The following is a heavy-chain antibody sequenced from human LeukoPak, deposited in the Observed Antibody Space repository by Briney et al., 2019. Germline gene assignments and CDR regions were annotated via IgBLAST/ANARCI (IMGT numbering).Heavy chain of an antibody. Sequence: GGSLRLSCAASGFTFSSYSMNWVRQAPGKGLEWVSYISSSSSTIYYADSVKGRFTISRDNAKNSPYLQMNSLRAEDTAVYYCAILIADYDYVWGSYHPDYWGQGTLVTVSS. D-gene: IGHD3-16*02. CDR1: GFTFSSYS. V-gene: IGHV3-48*01. CDR3: AILIADYDYVWGSYHPDY. CDR2: ISSSSSTI. J-gene: IGHJ4*02.